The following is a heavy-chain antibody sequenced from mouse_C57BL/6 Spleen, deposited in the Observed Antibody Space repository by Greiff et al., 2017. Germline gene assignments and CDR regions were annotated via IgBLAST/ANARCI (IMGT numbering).Heavy chain of an antibody. J-gene: IGHJ4*01. D-gene: IGHD1-1*01. CDR3: TRMGSFTTVVATGAMDY. CDR1: GYTFTDYE. V-gene: IGHV1-15*01. Sequence: QVQLKESGAELVRPGASVALSCKASGYTFTDYEMHWVKQTPVHGLEWIGAIDPETGGTAYNQKFKGKAILTADKSSSTAYMELRSLTSEDSAVYYCTRMGSFTTVVATGAMDYWGQGTSVTVSS. CDR2: IDPETGGT.